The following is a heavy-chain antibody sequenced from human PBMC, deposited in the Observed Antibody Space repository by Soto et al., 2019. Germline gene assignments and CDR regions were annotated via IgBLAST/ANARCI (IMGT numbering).Heavy chain of an antibody. V-gene: IGHV4-39*01. D-gene: IGHD3-10*01. CDR1: GGSISSRSYY. J-gene: IGHJ4*02. Sequence: QQQLQESGPGLVRPSETLSLTCTVSGGSISSRSYYWGWIRQPPGMGLEWIADIYYTGSNYKNPSLKTRATIAVDTSRNQFSLNLNSVTAADTAVYYGMRRGAGEQHVDSWGQGTLVTVPS. CDR3: MRRGAGEQHVDS. CDR2: IYYTGSN.